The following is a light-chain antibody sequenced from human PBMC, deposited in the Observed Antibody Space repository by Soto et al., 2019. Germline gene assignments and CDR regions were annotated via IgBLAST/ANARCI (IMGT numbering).Light chain of an antibody. CDR1: ALPKEY. CDR2: KDT. J-gene: IGLJ3*02. CDR3: QSSDSTDIYWV. Sequence: SYELTQPPSVSVSPGQTAKITCSGDALPKEYAYWYRQKPGQAPVLLIYKDTERPSGIPERFSGSSSGTTVTLTISGVQAEDEGDYYCQSSDSTDIYWVFGGGTKLTVL. V-gene: IGLV3-25*02.